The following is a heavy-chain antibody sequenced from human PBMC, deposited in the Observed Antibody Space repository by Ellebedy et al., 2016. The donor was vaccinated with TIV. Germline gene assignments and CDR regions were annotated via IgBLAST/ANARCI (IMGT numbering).Heavy chain of an antibody. CDR2: ISAYNGNT. CDR3: ARVGIAARSFDY. V-gene: IGHV1-18*04. Sequence: ASVKVSCXASGYTFTSYGISWVRQAPGQGLEWMGWISAYNGNTNYAQKLQGRVTMTTDTSTSTAYMELSSLRSEDTAVYYCARVGIAARSFDYWGQGTLVTVSS. CDR1: GYTFTSYG. J-gene: IGHJ4*02. D-gene: IGHD6-6*01.